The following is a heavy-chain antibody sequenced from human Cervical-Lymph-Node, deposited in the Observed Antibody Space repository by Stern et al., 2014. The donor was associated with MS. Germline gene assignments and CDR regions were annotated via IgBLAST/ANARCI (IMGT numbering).Heavy chain of an antibody. V-gene: IGHV3-74*01. CDR2: INSDGSST. CDR3: ARDRTMILIGDYYYGMDV. J-gene: IGHJ6*02. D-gene: IGHD3-22*01. Sequence: MQLVQSGGGLVQPGGSLRLSCAASGFTFSSFWMHWVRQAPGKGLVWVSRINSDGSSTSYADSVKVRFTISRDNAKNTLYLQMNSLRAEDTAVYYCARDRTMILIGDYYYGMDVWGQGTTVTVSS. CDR1: GFTFSSFW.